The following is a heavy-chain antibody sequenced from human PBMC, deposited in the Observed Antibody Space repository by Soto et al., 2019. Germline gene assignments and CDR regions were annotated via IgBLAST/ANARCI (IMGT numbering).Heavy chain of an antibody. CDR3: ARDHGGSYQADSFDP. Sequence: QVQLVQSGVEVKKPGASVKVSCKASGYTFTTYGISWVRQAPGQGLEWMGWISPYDGDTNYADTLQGRDTMTTDTSTTTAYMELRSLRSDDTAMYYCARDHGGSYQADSFDPWGQGTLVIVSS. CDR2: ISPYDGDT. J-gene: IGHJ5*02. CDR1: GYTFTTYG. D-gene: IGHD1-26*01. V-gene: IGHV1-18*01.